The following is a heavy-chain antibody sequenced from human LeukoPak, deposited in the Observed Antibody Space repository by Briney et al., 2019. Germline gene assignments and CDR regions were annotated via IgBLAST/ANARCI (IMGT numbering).Heavy chain of an antibody. Sequence: ASVKVSCKASGYTFTSYYMYWVRQAPGQGLEWMGIINPSGGSTNNAQKFQGGVTMTRDTPTSTVYMELSSLRSEDTAVYYCARGVADRHGYNYNYFDYWGQGTLVTVSS. CDR2: INPSGGST. D-gene: IGHD5-24*01. V-gene: IGHV1-46*01. CDR3: ARGVADRHGYNYNYFDY. CDR1: GYTFTSYY. J-gene: IGHJ4*02.